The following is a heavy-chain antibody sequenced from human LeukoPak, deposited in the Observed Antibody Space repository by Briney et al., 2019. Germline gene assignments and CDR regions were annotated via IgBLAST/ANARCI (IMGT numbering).Heavy chain of an antibody. CDR3: AREPVAAAAPYGWFDP. V-gene: IGHV1-69*05. CDR1: GDTFSSYA. CDR2: IIPIFDTA. D-gene: IGHD6-13*01. J-gene: IGHJ5*02. Sequence: SAKVSCKASGDTFSSYAISWVRQAPGQGLEWMGGIIPIFDTANYAQKFQGRVTITTDESTSTAYMELSSLRSEDTAVYYRAREPVAAAAPYGWFDPWGQGTLVTVSS.